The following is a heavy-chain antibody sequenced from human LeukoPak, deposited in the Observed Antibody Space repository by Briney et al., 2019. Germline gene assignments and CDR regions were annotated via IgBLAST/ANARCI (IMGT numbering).Heavy chain of an antibody. CDR2: ISGSGDST. V-gene: IGHV3-23*01. CDR3: ARDHGGVLVRGVIDY. J-gene: IGHJ4*02. Sequence: PGGSLRLSCAASGFTFSSYAMSWVRQAPGKGLEWVSAISGSGDSTYYADSVKGRFTISRDNSKNTLYLQMNSLRAEDTAVYYCARDHGGVLVRGVIDYWGQGTLVTVSS. D-gene: IGHD3-10*01. CDR1: GFTFSSYA.